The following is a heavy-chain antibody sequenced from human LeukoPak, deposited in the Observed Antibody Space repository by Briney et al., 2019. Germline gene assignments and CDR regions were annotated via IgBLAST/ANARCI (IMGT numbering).Heavy chain of an antibody. D-gene: IGHD5-24*01. V-gene: IGHV3-30*03. J-gene: IGHJ5*02. CDR3: ARLPTQDGYANL. CDR1: EFTVSGDY. CDR2: ISYDGSNK. Sequence: GGSLRLSCAASEFTVSGDYMTWVRQAPGKGLEWVAVISYDGSNKYYADSVKGRFTISRDNSKNTLYLQMNSLRAEDTAVYYCARLPTQDGYANLWGQGTLVTVSS.